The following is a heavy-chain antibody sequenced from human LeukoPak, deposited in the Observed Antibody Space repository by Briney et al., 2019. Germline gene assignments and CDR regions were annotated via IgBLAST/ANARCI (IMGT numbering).Heavy chain of an antibody. CDR1: GFTFSSYA. CDR2: ISYDGSNK. J-gene: IGHJ6*02. V-gene: IGHV3-30-3*01. D-gene: IGHD2-15*01. Sequence: PGRSLRLSCAASGFTFSSYAMHWVRQAPGKGLEWVAVISYDGSNKYYADSVKGRFTISRDNSKNTLYLQMNSLRAEDTAVYYCARDLSSLPYYYYGMDVWGRGTTVTVSS. CDR3: ARDLSSLPYYYYGMDV.